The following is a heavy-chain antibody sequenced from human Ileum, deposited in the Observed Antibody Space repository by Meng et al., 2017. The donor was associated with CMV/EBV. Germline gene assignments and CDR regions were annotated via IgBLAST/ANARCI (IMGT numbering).Heavy chain of an antibody. D-gene: IGHD6-6*01. CDR3: TRDLGTSSSGV. J-gene: IGHJ4*02. CDR1: GGSINNYY. CDR2: VYYTGRN. Sequence: GQLKASGPGLLKPSETLSLPCTVSGGSINNYYWSWIRQPPGKGLEWIGYVYYTGRNEYNPSLKSRISISVDTSKNQFSLKLNSVTTADTAMYYCTRDLGTSSSGVWGQGTLVTVSS. V-gene: IGHV4-59*01.